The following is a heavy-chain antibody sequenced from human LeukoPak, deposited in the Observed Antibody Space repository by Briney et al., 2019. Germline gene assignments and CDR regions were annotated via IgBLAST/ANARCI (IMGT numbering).Heavy chain of an antibody. Sequence: SETLSLTCTVSGGSISSYYWSWIRQPPGKGLEWIGYIYYSGSTKYNPSLKSRVTISVDTSKKHFPLKLSSVTAADTAVYYCARVLAAAGNNWLDPWGQGTLVTVSS. J-gene: IGHJ5*02. CDR2: IYYSGST. CDR1: GGSISSYY. D-gene: IGHD6-13*01. CDR3: ARVLAAAGNNWLDP. V-gene: IGHV4-59*12.